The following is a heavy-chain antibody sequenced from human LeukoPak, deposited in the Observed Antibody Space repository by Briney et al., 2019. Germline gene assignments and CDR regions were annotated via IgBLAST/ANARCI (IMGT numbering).Heavy chain of an antibody. CDR3: ARARQNPYFEERRRGNWFDP. Sequence: SETLSLTCTVSGGSISTYYWSWIRQPAGKGLEWIGRIYSSGSTNYNPSLKSRVTMSVDTSKNQFSLKLRSVTAADTAVYYCARARQNPYFEERRRGNWFDPWGQGTLVTVSS. J-gene: IGHJ5*02. CDR2: IYSSGST. V-gene: IGHV4-4*07. D-gene: IGHD3-9*01. CDR1: GGSISTYY.